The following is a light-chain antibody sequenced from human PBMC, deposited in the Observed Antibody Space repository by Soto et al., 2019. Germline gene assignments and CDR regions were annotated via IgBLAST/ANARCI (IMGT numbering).Light chain of an antibody. Sequence: DIVITQSQASLAVSLGERATINCKSSQSLLFSSNKKNYLAWYQQRPGQPPKLLIYWASSRESGVPDRFTGSGSGTDFTLSISSLQAEDVAVYYCQQFYSSPLTFGGGTKVDIK. J-gene: IGKJ4*01. CDR2: WAS. CDR1: QSLLFSSNKKNY. V-gene: IGKV4-1*01. CDR3: QQFYSSPLT.